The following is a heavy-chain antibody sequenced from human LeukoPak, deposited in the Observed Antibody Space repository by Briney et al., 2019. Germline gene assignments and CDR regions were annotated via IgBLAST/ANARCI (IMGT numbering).Heavy chain of an antibody. CDR2: INHSGST. J-gene: IGHJ4*02. Sequence: SETLSLTCAVYGGSFSGYYWSWIRQPPGKGLEWIGEINHSGSTNYNPSLKSRVTISVDTSKNQFSLKLSSVTAADTAVYYCARGGGGTDTMVRGVAIDYWGQGTLVTVSS. D-gene: IGHD3-10*01. CDR1: GGSFSGYY. V-gene: IGHV4-34*01. CDR3: ARGGGGTDTMVRGVAIDY.